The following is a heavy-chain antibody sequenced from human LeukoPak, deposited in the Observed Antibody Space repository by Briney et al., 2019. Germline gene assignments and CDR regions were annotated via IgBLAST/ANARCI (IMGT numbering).Heavy chain of an antibody. Sequence: SVKVSCKASGYTFTGYYMHWVRQAPGQGLEWMGGIIPIFGTANYAQKFQGRVTITADKSTSTAYMELSSLRSEDTAVYYCARTYRHYYYYMDVWGKGTTVTVSS. CDR3: ARTYRHYYYYMDV. V-gene: IGHV1-69*06. J-gene: IGHJ6*03. D-gene: IGHD1-14*01. CDR1: GYTFTGYY. CDR2: IIPIFGTA.